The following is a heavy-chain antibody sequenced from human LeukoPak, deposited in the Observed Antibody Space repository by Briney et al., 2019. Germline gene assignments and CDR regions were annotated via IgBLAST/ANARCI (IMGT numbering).Heavy chain of an antibody. Sequence: PAASVKVSCKVSGYTLTELSMHWVRQAPGKGLEWMGGFDPEDGETIYAQKFQGRVTMTEDTSPDTAYMELSSLRSEDTAVYYCATATPNYDYVWGSYPPGYWGQGTLVTVSS. D-gene: IGHD3-16*02. CDR1: GYTLTELS. CDR2: FDPEDGET. V-gene: IGHV1-24*01. J-gene: IGHJ4*02. CDR3: ATATPNYDYVWGSYPPGY.